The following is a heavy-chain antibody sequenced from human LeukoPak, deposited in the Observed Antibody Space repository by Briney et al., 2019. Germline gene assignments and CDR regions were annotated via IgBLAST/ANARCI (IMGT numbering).Heavy chain of an antibody. V-gene: IGHV4-59*01. CDR2: IYYSGST. J-gene: IGHJ3*02. D-gene: IGHD6-6*01. CDR1: GGSISSYY. CDR3: ARADIAARYDFAFDI. Sequence: PSETLSLTCTVSGGSISSYYWSWIRQPPGKGLEWIGYIYYSGSTNYNPSLKSRVTISVDTSKNQFSLKLSSVTAADTAVYYCARADIAARYDFAFDIWGQGTMVTVSS.